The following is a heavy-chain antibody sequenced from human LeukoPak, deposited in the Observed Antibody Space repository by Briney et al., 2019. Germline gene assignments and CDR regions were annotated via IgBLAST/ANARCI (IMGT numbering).Heavy chain of an antibody. CDR3: ARGGDSSGSIRSALYI. Sequence: GGSLRLSCAASGFTVSSNYMSWVRQAPGKGLEWVSVISSSGSTYYADSVKGRFTISRDNSKNTLYLQMNSLRAEDTAVYYCARGGDSSGSIRSALYIWGQGTMVTVSS. CDR1: GFTVSSNY. CDR2: ISSSGST. V-gene: IGHV3-53*01. J-gene: IGHJ3*02. D-gene: IGHD3-22*01.